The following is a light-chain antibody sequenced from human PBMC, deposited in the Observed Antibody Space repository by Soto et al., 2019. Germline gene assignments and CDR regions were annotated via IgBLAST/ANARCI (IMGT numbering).Light chain of an antibody. CDR2: AAS. CDR1: QGINSY. V-gene: IGKV1-9*01. Sequence: IQWTQSPPPLSASVGDRVTTTCRASQGINSYLAWYQQKPGKAPKLLIYAASTLQSGVPSRFSGSGFGTDFTLTISSLQPEDFASYYCQQLNSYPHTFGPGTKVDIK. CDR3: QQLNSYPHT. J-gene: IGKJ3*01.